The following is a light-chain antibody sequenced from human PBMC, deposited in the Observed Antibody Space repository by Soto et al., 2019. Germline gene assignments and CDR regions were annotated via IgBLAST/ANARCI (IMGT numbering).Light chain of an antibody. CDR1: QGINFY. CDR3: QQSDSAPLT. CDR2: SAS. Sequence: DIQMTQSPSSLSASVGDRVTITCRASQGINFYLAWYQQKPGKAPKLLIHSASTLQSGVPSRFAGSRSGTDFTLTINSLRPEDVATYFCQQSDSAPLTFGGGTKVEIK. J-gene: IGKJ4*01. V-gene: IGKV1-27*01.